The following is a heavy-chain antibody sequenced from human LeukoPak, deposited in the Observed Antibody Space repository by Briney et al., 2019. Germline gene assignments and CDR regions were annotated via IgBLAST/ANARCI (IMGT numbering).Heavy chain of an antibody. V-gene: IGHV3-23*01. D-gene: IGHD2-21*02. CDR3: AKEICPGGDCYSRADWYFDL. CDR2: ISGSGGST. Sequence: PGGSLRLSCAASGFTFSSYAMSWVRQAPGKGLEWVSAISGSGGSTYYADSVKGRFTISRDNSKNTLYLQMNSLRAEDTAVYYCAKEICPGGDCYSRADWYFDLWGRGTLVTVSS. J-gene: IGHJ2*01. CDR1: GFTFSSYA.